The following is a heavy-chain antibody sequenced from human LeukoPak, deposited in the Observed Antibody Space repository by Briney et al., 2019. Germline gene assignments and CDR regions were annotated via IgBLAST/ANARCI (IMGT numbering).Heavy chain of an antibody. D-gene: IGHD6-19*01. V-gene: IGHV3-23*01. CDR3: AKDRAPYSSGLGYFDY. CDR2: ISGNGGRT. J-gene: IGHJ4*02. Sequence: GGSLRLSCAASGLTFSSYTMSWVRQTPGKGLEWVSAISGNGGRTNYADSVEGRFTISRDNSKNTLYLQMNSLRVEDTAVYYCAKDRAPYSSGLGYFDYWGQGTLVTVSS. CDR1: GLTFSSYT.